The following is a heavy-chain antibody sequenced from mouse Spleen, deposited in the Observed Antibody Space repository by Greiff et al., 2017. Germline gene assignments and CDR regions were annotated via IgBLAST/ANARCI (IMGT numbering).Heavy chain of an antibody. CDR3: AREDYGDYPAWFAY. CDR2: IYPRSGNT. D-gene: IGHD2-13*01. J-gene: IGHJ3*01. CDR1: GYTFTSYG. Sequence: VQLVESGAELARPGASVKLSCKASGYTFTSYGISWVKQRTGQGLEWIGEIYPRSGNTYYNEKFKGKATLTADKSSSTAYMELRSLTSEDSAVYFCAREDYGDYPAWFAYWGQGTLVTVSA. V-gene: IGHV1-81*01.